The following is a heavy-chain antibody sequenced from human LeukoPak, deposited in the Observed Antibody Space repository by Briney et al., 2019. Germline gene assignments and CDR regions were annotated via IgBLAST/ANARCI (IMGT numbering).Heavy chain of an antibody. J-gene: IGHJ6*02. Sequence: ASVKVSCKASGYTFTSYGISWVRQAPGQGLEWMGWISAYNGNTNYAQKLQGRVTMTEDTSTDTAYMELSSLRSEDTAVYYCATAALWFGASRAYYYYGMDVWGQGTTVTVSS. CDR2: ISAYNGNT. CDR1: GYTFTSYG. D-gene: IGHD3-10*01. V-gene: IGHV1-18*01. CDR3: ATAALWFGASRAYYYYGMDV.